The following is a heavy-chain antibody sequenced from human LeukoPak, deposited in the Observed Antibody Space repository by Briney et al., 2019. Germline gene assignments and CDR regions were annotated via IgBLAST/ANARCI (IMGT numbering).Heavy chain of an antibody. CDR3: ARGTEMATVGSWFDP. Sequence: GGSLRLSCAASGFTFSSYNMNWVRQAPGKGLEWVSSISDSTSYIYYADSLKGRFTISRDNAKNSLYLQMNSLRAEDTAVYYCARGTEMATVGSWFDPWGQGTLVTVSS. J-gene: IGHJ5*02. CDR1: GFTFSSYN. V-gene: IGHV3-21*01. CDR2: ISDSTSYI. D-gene: IGHD5-24*01.